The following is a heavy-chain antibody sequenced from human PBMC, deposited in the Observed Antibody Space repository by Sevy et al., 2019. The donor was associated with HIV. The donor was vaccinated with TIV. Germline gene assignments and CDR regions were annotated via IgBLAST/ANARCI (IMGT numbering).Heavy chain of an antibody. D-gene: IGHD6-19*01. J-gene: IGHJ6*02. Sequence: GGSLRLSCAASGLTFSSHAMHWVRQAPGKGLEWVAVISYDGSNKYYADSVKGRFTISRDNSKNTLYLQMNSLRAEDTAVYYCAKDRRVGVPWGSGWDYYGMDVWGQGTTVTVSS. CDR3: AKDRRVGVPWGSGWDYYGMDV. CDR2: ISYDGSNK. CDR1: GLTFSSHA. V-gene: IGHV3-30*04.